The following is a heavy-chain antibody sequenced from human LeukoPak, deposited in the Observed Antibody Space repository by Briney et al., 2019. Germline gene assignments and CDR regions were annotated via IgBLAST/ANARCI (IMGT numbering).Heavy chain of an antibody. CDR1: GNTFIGYC. Sequence: ASVKVSCKASGNTFIGYCMYWVRQAPGQGLEWMGRINPNSGGTNYAQKFQGRVTMTRDTSISTAYMEVSRLRSDDTAVYFCARGAYCGGDCYSPFDNWGQGTLVTVSS. D-gene: IGHD2-21*02. CDR3: ARGAYCGGDCYSPFDN. CDR2: INPNSGGT. J-gene: IGHJ4*02. V-gene: IGHV1-2*06.